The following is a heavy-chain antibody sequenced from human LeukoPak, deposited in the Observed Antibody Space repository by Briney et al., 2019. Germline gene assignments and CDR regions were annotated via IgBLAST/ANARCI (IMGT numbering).Heavy chain of an antibody. CDR1: GGSISSGGYY. J-gene: IGHJ3*02. V-gene: IGHV4-39*07. D-gene: IGHD3-16*01. CDR2: IYYSGST. Sequence: SETLSLTCTVSGGSISSGGYYWGWIRQPPGKGLEWIGSIYYSGSTYYNPSLKSRVTISVDTSKNQFSLKLSSVTAADTAVYYCARDPGGIGIGAFDIWGQGTMVTVSS. CDR3: ARDPGGIGIGAFDI.